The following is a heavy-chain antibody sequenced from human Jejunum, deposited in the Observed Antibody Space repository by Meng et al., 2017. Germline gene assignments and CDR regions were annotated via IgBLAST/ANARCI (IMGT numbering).Heavy chain of an antibody. CDR2: IYHSGTT. J-gene: IGHJ4*02. Sequence: QVELEESGPGLGNPSGTLSLTCTVSGGSISNWWSWVRQPPGKGLEWIGDIYHSGTTNYNPSLQSRVTISVDKSENQFSLKLRSVTAADTAVYYCARVQGDFYDNDAYYSYFAYWGPGALVTVSS. D-gene: IGHD3-22*01. V-gene: IGHV4-4*02. CDR3: ARVQGDFYDNDAYYSYFAY. CDR1: GGSISNW.